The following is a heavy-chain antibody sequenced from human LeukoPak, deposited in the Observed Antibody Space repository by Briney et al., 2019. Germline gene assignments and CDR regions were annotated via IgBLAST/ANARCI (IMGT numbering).Heavy chain of an antibody. Sequence: PGGSLRLSCAGSGFTFNSYVMHWVRQAPGKGLVWVSRINSDGSSTSYADSVKGRFTISRDNAKNTLYLQMNSLRAEDTAVYYCARGSGWYRYNWFDPWGQGTLVTVSS. CDR2: INSDGSST. J-gene: IGHJ5*02. V-gene: IGHV3-74*01. CDR3: ARGSGWYRYNWFDP. D-gene: IGHD6-19*01. CDR1: GFTFNSYV.